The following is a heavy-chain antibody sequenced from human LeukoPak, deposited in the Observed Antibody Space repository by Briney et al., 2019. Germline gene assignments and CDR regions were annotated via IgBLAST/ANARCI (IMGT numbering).Heavy chain of an antibody. D-gene: IGHD3-22*01. CDR3: ARAGSSGYYYGDLYYFDY. Sequence: GGSLRLSCAASGFTFSSYGMHWVRQAPGKGLEWVAVIWYDGSNKYYADSVKGRFTISRDNSKNTLYLQMNSLRAGDTAVYYCARAGSSGYYYGDLYYFDYWGQGTLVTVSS. J-gene: IGHJ4*02. V-gene: IGHV3-33*01. CDR1: GFTFSSYG. CDR2: IWYDGSNK.